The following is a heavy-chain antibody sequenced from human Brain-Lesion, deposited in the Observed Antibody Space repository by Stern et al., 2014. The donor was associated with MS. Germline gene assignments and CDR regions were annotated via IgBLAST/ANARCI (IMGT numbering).Heavy chain of an antibody. CDR3: ATYYYDSTGYNDF. V-gene: IGHV1-2*04. J-gene: IGHJ4*02. Sequence: DQLVESGAEVKKPGASVKVSCKASGYTFTGSYMHWARQAPGQGLEGMGWINPKSGGTNYAQKFQGWVTMTRDTSINTAYMELSRLRSDDTAVYYCATYYYDSTGYNDFWGQGTLVTVSS. CDR2: INPKSGGT. D-gene: IGHD3-22*01. CDR1: GYTFTGSY.